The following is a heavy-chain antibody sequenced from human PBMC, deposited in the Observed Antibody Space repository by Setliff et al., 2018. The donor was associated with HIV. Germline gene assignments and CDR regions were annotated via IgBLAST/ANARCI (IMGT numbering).Heavy chain of an antibody. J-gene: IGHJ4*02. CDR1: GYTFTDYT. CDR3: ARSAYCSGGSCYSGAFDY. CDR2: INAGNGDT. Sequence: ASVKVSCKASGYTFTDYTMHWVRQAPGQRLEWMGWINAGNGDTKYSQKFQGRVTITRDTSASTAYMDVTSLRSEDTAVYYCARSAYCSGGSCYSGAFDYWGQGTLVTVSS. V-gene: IGHV1-3*01. D-gene: IGHD2-15*01.